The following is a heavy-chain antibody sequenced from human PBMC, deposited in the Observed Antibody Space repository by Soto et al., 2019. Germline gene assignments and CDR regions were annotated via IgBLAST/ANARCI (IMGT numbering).Heavy chain of an antibody. J-gene: IGHJ3*02. Sequence: QVQLVQSGAEVKKPGASVKVSCKASGYTFTSYYMHWVRQAPGQGLEWMGIINPSGGSTSYAQKFQGRVTMTRDTSMSTVYMELSSLRSEDTAVYYCAREYGTMIVVVRNAFDIWGQGTMVTVSS. CDR2: INPSGGST. D-gene: IGHD3-22*01. CDR3: AREYGTMIVVVRNAFDI. V-gene: IGHV1-46*01. CDR1: GYTFTSYY.